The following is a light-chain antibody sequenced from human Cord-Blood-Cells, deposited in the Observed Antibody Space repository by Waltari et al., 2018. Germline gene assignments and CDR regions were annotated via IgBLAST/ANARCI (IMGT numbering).Light chain of an antibody. CDR3: QQSYSTPWT. CDR2: AAS. CDR1: QSISSY. V-gene: IGKV1-39*01. Sequence: DIQMTHSPSSLSASVADRVTITCRASQSISSYLNWYHQKPGKAPKLLIYAASSLQSGVPSRFSGSGSGTDFTLTISSLQPEDFATYYCQQSYSTPWTFGQGTKLEIK. J-gene: IGKJ2*01.